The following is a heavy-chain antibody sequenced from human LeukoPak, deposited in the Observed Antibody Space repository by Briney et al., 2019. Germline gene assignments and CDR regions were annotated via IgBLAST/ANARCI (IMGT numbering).Heavy chain of an antibody. J-gene: IGHJ6*03. CDR2: INPSGGST. D-gene: IGHD5-18*01. Sequence: ASVKVSCKASGYTFISYDINWVRQATGQGLEWMGIINPSGGSTSYAQKFQGRVTMTRDMSTSTVYMELSSLRSEDTAVYYCARDGEIQLWFEANYYYYMDVWGKGTTVTVSS. V-gene: IGHV1-46*01. CDR3: ARDGEIQLWFEANYYYYMDV. CDR1: GYTFISYD.